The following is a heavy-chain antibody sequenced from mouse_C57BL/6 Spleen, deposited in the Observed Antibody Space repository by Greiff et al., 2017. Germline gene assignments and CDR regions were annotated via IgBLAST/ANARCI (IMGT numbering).Heavy chain of an antibody. V-gene: IGHV1-55*01. CDR3: ARVYYDYDWFAY. CDR1: GYTFTSYW. J-gene: IGHJ3*01. Sequence: VQLQQPGAELVKPGASVKMSCKASGYTFTSYWITWVKQRPGQGLEWIGDIYPGSGSANYNEKFKSKATLTVDTSSSTAYMQLSSLTSEDSAVYYCARVYYDYDWFAYWGQGTLVTVSA. D-gene: IGHD2-4*01. CDR2: IYPGSGSA.